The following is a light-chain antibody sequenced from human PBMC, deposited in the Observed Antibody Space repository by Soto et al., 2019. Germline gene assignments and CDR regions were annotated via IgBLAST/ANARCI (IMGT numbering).Light chain of an antibody. J-gene: IGKJ1*01. CDR1: QSVRSSY. CDR3: QQYGSSPPWT. Sequence: EIVLTQSPGTLSLSPGERATLSCRASQSVRSSYLAWYQQKPGQAPRLLIYGASSRATGIPDRFSGSGSGTDFTLTISRLEPEDCAVYYCQQYGSSPPWTFGHGTKVEIK. CDR2: GAS. V-gene: IGKV3-20*01.